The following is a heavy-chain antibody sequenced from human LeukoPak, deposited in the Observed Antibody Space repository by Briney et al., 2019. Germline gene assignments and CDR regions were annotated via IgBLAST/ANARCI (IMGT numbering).Heavy chain of an antibody. CDR3: ARDLVDSSGYYYFDY. D-gene: IGHD3-22*01. CDR2: ISGSGGST. CDR1: GFTFSSYG. V-gene: IGHV3-23*01. Sequence: GGTLRLSCAASGFTFSSYGMSWVRQAPGKGLEWVSHISGSGGSTYYADSVKGRFTISRDNSKNTLYLQMNSLRAEDTAVYYCARDLVDSSGYYYFDYWGQGTLVTVSS. J-gene: IGHJ4*02.